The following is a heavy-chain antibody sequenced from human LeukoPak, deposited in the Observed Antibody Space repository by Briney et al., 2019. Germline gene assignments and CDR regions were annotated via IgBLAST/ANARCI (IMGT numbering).Heavy chain of an antibody. CDR1: GFTFSSYS. V-gene: IGHV3-48*01. CDR2: ISSSSSTI. CDR3: ARGPIAAAGDY. J-gene: IGHJ4*02. D-gene: IGHD6-13*01. Sequence: GGSLRLSCAASGFTFSSYSMNWVRQAPGKGLEWVSYISSSSSTIYYADSVKGRFTISRDNAKNSLYLQMNSLRAEDTAVYYCARGPIAAAGDYWGQGTLVTVSS.